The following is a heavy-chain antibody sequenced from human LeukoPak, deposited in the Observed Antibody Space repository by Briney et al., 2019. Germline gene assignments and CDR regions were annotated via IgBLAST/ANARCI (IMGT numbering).Heavy chain of an antibody. CDR2: INHSGST. CDR3: ARAGSEGRLGY. Sequence: PSETLSLTCAVYGGSFSGYYWSWIRQPPGKGLEWIGEINHSGSTNYNPSLKSRVTISVDTSKNQFSLKLSSVTAADTAVYYCARAGSEGRLGYWGQGTLVTVSS. J-gene: IGHJ4*02. V-gene: IGHV4-34*01. CDR1: GGSFSGYY.